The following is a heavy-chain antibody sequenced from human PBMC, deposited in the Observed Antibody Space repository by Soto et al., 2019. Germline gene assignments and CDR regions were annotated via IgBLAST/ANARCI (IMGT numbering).Heavy chain of an antibody. Sequence: QVQLVQSGAEVKKPGASVKVSCKASGYTFTTYAIHWVRQAPGQRLEWMGWINAANDNTKYSQKFQGRVTFTRDTSASTAYMELSSLRSEDTAVYYCARDRRFSSGYFDYWGQGTLVTVSS. CDR3: ARDRRFSSGYFDY. CDR1: GYTFTTYA. CDR2: INAANDNT. D-gene: IGHD5-18*01. J-gene: IGHJ4*02. V-gene: IGHV1-3*01.